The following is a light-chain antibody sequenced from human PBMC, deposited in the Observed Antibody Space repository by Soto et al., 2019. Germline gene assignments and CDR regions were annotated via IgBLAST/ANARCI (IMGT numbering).Light chain of an antibody. CDR1: QVIRDS. CDR3: LQYESYPPA. CDR2: AAS. V-gene: IGKV1-16*02. Sequence: DIQMTQSPSSLSASVGDRVTITCRASQVIRDSLAWFQQKPGKVPKSLIYAASTLQSGVPSKFSGSGSGTDFTRTISSLQPEDVATYYCLQYESYPPAFGGGTKVEI. J-gene: IGKJ4*01.